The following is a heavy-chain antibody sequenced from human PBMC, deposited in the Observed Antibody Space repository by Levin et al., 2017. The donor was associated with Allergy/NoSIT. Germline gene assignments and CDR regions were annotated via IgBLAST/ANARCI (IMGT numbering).Heavy chain of an antibody. D-gene: IGHD2-2*01. CDR3: ATGRRVVPAHAGTDFDY. CDR2: FDPEDGET. Sequence: GESLKISCKVSGYTLTELSMHWVRQAPGKGLEWMGGFDPEDGETIYAQKFQGRVTMTEDTSTDTAYMELSSLRSEDTAVYYCATGRRVVPAHAGTDFDYWGQGTLVTVSS. J-gene: IGHJ4*02. V-gene: IGHV1-24*01. CDR1: GYTLTELS.